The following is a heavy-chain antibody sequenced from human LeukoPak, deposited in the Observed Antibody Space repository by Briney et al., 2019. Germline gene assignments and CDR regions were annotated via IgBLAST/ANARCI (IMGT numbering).Heavy chain of an antibody. CDR2: IKQDGSEK. V-gene: IGHV3-7*01. J-gene: IGHJ5*02. CDR3: ARDPSGAARAGDWFDP. Sequence: GGSLRLSCAASGFTFSSYWMSWVRQAPGKGLEWVANIKQDGSEKYYVDSVKGRFTISRDNAKNSLYLQMNSLRAEDTAVYYCARDPSGAARAGDWFDPWSQGTLVTVSS. D-gene: IGHD6-6*01. CDR1: GFTFSSYW.